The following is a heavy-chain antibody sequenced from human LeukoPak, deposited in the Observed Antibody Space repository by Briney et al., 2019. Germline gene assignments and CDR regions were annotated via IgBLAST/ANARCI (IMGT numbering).Heavy chain of an antibody. V-gene: IGHV1-69*04. CDR1: GGTFSSYA. J-gene: IGHJ6*02. CDR3: AREFSRDIVLMVYARYYYGMDV. CDR2: IIPILGIA. Sequence: ASVKVSCKASGGTFSSYAIIWVRQAPGQGLEWMGRIIPILGIANYAQKFQGRVTITADKSTSTAYMELSSLRSEDTAVYYCAREFSRDIVLMVYARYYYGMDVWGQGTTVTVSS. D-gene: IGHD2-8*01.